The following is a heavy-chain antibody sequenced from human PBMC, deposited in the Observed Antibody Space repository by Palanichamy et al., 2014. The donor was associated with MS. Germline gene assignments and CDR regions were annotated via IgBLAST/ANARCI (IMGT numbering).Heavy chain of an antibody. D-gene: IGHD1-26*01. Sequence: QLQLQESGSGLVKPSQTLSLTCAVSGDSISSGDYSWNWIRQPPGKVLEWIGHMYHGGNTYYRSSLKSRVTISLDKSKNHFSLQLTSVTAADTAVYYCARGGIVTSARFDFWGQGAQVTVSS. CDR3: ARGGIVTSARFDF. V-gene: IGHV4-30-2*01. J-gene: IGHJ4*02. CDR2: MYHGGNT. CDR1: GDSISSGDYS.